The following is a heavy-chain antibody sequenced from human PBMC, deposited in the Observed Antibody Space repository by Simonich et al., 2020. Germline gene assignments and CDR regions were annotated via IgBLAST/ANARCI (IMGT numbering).Heavy chain of an antibody. CDR2: ISVSGGTT. J-gene: IGHJ4*02. Sequence: EVQLLESGGGLVQPGGSLRLSCAASGFTFSSYAMSWVRQAPGRGLEWVPTISVSGGTTYYAASVKGRFTISRDNSKNTLYLQMNSLRAEDTAVYYCATYYFDYWGQGTLVTVSS. V-gene: IGHV3-23*01. CDR3: ATYYFDY. CDR1: GFTFSSYA.